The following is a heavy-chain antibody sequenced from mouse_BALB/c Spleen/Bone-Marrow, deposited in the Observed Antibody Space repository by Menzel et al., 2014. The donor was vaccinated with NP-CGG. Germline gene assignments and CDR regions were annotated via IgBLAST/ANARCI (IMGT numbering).Heavy chain of an antibody. V-gene: IGHV5-6*01. D-gene: IGHD4-1*01. CDR3: TRQRNWDHYAMDY. CDR2: ISSGGGYT. J-gene: IGHJ4*01. CDR1: GFTFSTYG. Sequence: ELQLVESGGDLVKPGGSLKLSCAASGFTFSTYGMSWVRQTPDQRLEWVATISSGGGYTYYPVSVKGRFTISRYNSNNTLYLQMSSLKSEDTAMYYCTRQRNWDHYAMDYWGQGTSGTVSS.